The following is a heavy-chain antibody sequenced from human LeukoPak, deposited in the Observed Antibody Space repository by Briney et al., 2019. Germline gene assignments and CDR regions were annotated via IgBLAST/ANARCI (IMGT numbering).Heavy chain of an antibody. CDR3: ASGVAFDY. CDR2: INHSGST. V-gene: IGHV4-39*07. Sequence: PSETLSLTCTVSGGSISSSSYYWSWIRQPPGKGLEWIGEINHSGSTNYNPSLKSRVTISVDTSKNQFSLKLSSVTAADTAVYYCASGVAFDYWGQGTLVTVSS. CDR1: GGSISSSSYY. D-gene: IGHD3-3*01. J-gene: IGHJ4*02.